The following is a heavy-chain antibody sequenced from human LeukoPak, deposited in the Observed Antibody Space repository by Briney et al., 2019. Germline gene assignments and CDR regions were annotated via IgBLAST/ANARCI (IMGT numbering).Heavy chain of an antibody. CDR2: INSDGSST. CDR3: ARDLYYDILTGYWSVWAPYYGMDV. Sequence: GGSLRLSCAASGFTFSSYWMHWVRQAPGKGLVWVSRINSDGSSTSCADSVKGRFTISRDNAKNTLYLQMNSLRAEDTAVYYCARDLYYDILTGYWSVWAPYYGMDVWGQGTTVTVSS. J-gene: IGHJ6*02. CDR1: GFTFSSYW. D-gene: IGHD3-9*01. V-gene: IGHV3-74*01.